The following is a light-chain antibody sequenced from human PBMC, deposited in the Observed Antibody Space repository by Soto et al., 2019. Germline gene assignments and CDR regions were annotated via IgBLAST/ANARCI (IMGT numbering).Light chain of an antibody. CDR1: QSVRSSY. J-gene: IGKJ1*01. V-gene: IGKV3-20*01. Sequence: EILLTQSPGTLSLSPGEGATLSCRASQSVRSSYLAWYQQKHGQAPRLLIYGASSRATGIPDRFSGSGSGTDFTLPITRLEPEDFAVYYCQQYGSSPWTFGQGTKVEIK. CDR3: QQYGSSPWT. CDR2: GAS.